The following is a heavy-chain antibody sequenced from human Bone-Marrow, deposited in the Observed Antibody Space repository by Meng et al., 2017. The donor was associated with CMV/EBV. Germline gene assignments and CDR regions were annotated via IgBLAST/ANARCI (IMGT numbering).Heavy chain of an antibody. Sequence: SVKVSCKASGGTFSSYAISWVRQAPGQGLEWMGGIIPILGIANYAQKFQGRVTITADKSTSTAYMERSSLRSEDTAVYYCASRYCSSTSCQPYYYYYGMDVWGQGTTVTVSS. CDR1: GGTFSSYA. J-gene: IGHJ6*02. D-gene: IGHD2-2*01. CDR3: ASRYCSSTSCQPYYYYYGMDV. CDR2: IIPILGIA. V-gene: IGHV1-69*10.